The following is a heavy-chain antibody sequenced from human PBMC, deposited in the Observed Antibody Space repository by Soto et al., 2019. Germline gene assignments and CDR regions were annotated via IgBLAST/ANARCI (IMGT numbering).Heavy chain of an antibody. V-gene: IGHV4-39*01. CDR3: ASNWELELQEGNWFDP. J-gene: IGHJ5*02. CDR1: GGSISSSSYY. CDR2: IYYSGST. D-gene: IGHD1-7*01. Sequence: QLQLQESGPGLVKPSETLSLTCTVSGGSISSSSYYWGWIRQPPGKGLEWIGSIYYSGSTYYNPSLKSRVTISVDTSKNQFSLKLSSVTAADTAVYYCASNWELELQEGNWFDPWGQGTLVTVSS.